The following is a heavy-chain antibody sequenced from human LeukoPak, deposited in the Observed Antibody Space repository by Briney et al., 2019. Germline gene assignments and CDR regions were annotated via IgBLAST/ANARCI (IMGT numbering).Heavy chain of an antibody. CDR2: IGISSGNT. CDR1: GFNFIDYS. V-gene: IGHV3-48*01. J-gene: IGHJ4*01. Sequence: GGSLRLSCAASGFNFIDYSMNWVRQAPGKGLEWVSYIGISSGNTKYADSVKGRFTISRDKARNSLYLQMNSLRVEDTAVYYCARDHRYAFDNWGHGTLVTVSS. CDR3: ARDHRYAFDN. D-gene: IGHD5-12*01.